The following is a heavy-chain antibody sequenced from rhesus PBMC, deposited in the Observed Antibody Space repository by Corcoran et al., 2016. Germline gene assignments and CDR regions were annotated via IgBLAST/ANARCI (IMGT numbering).Heavy chain of an antibody. CDR1: GGSISSSNW. D-gene: IGHD3-16*01. V-gene: IGHV4S19*01. Sequence: QVQLQESGPGLVKPSETLSLTCAVSGGSISSSNWWSWIRQPPGKGLEWIGYISGSRGSTYNNPSLKSRVTISKDTSKNQFSLKLSSVTAADTAVYYCARDYSGSYYYFWGQGVLVTVSS. CDR2: ISGSRGST. CDR3: ARDYSGSYYYF. J-gene: IGHJ4*01.